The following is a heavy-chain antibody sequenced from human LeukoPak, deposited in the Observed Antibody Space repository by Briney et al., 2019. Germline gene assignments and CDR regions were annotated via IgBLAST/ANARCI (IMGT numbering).Heavy chain of an antibody. CDR3: ARHSESYYGDYYDGMDV. D-gene: IGHD3-10*01. CDR2: IYNTVST. V-gene: IGHV4-4*07. CDR1: GGSISDYR. J-gene: IGHJ6*02. Sequence: SETLSLTCTVSGGSISDYRWSWIRQPAGKGLEWIERIYNTVSTNYNPSLKSRVTMSVDTSKNQFSLRLRSVTAADTAVYYCARHSESYYGDYYDGMDVWGQGTTDAVSS.